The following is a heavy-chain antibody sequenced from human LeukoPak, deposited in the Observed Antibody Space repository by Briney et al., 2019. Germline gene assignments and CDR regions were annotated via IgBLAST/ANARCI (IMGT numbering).Heavy chain of an antibody. Sequence: SQTLSLTCTVSGGSISSGSYYWSWIRQPAGKGLEWIGRIYTSGSTNYNPSLKSRVTISVDTSKNQFSLKLSSVTAADTAVYYCARFNGDSSGYYFGTIDCWGQGTLVTVSS. CDR1: GGSISSGSYY. D-gene: IGHD3-22*01. CDR2: IYTSGST. J-gene: IGHJ4*02. V-gene: IGHV4-61*02. CDR3: ARFNGDSSGYYFGTIDC.